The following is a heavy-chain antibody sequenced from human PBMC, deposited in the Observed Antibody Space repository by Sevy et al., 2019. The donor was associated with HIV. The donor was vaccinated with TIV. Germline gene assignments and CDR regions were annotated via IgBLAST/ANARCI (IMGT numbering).Heavy chain of an antibody. CDR1: GFTFSSYA. J-gene: IGHJ4*01. Sequence: GGSLRLSCAASGFTFSSYAMSWVPQAPGKGLEWVSAISGSGGSTYYADSVKGRFTNSKDNSKNTQYVQMNRLRAEDTAVYYCAKVTSKGNTAMDEVCFDDWGHRTLVTVSS. CDR3: AKVTSKGNTAMDEVCFDD. D-gene: IGHD5-18*01. CDR2: ISGSGGST. V-gene: IGHV3-23*01.